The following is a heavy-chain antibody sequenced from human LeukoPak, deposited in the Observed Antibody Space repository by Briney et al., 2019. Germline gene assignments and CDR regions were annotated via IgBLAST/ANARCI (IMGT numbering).Heavy chain of an antibody. CDR1: GFTFSSYW. V-gene: IGHV3-7*01. CDR3: AREGCSGGSCYHNWFDP. CDR2: INQDGSEK. J-gene: IGHJ5*02. D-gene: IGHD2-15*01. Sequence: GGSLRLSCAASGFTFSSYWMSWVRQAPGKGLEWVANINQDGSEKYYVDSVKGRYTISRDNAKNSLYLQMNSLRAEDTAVYYCAREGCSGGSCYHNWFDPWGQGTLVTVSS.